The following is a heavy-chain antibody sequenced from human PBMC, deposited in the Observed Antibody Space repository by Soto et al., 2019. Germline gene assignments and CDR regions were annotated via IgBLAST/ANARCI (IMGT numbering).Heavy chain of an antibody. CDR1: GFSLSTSGVG. D-gene: IGHD2-15*01. V-gene: IGHV2-5*02. J-gene: IGHJ4*02. CDR3: AHRPSYCSGGSCYSGFDY. Sequence: QITLKESGPTLVKPTQTLTLTCTFSGFSLSTSGVGVGWISQPPGKDLGWLALIYWDDDKRSSPSLKSRLTITKDTSKNQVVLTTTNMDPVDTSTSYCAHRPSYCSGGSCYSGFDYCGQGTLVTVSS. CDR2: IYWDDDK.